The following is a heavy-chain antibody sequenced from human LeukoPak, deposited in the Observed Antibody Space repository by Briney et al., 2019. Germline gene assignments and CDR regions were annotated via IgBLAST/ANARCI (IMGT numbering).Heavy chain of an antibody. V-gene: IGHV4-30-2*01. CDR2: IYHSGST. CDR1: RGSISSGGYS. Sequence: SQTLSLTCAGSRGSISSGGYSWRWIRQPPGEGLEWIGYIYHSGSTYYNPSLKSRVTISVDRSKNQFSLKLSSVTAADTAVYYCARDGSDGSGSYVYWGQGTLVTVSS. CDR3: ARDGSDGSGSYVY. J-gene: IGHJ4*02. D-gene: IGHD3-10*01.